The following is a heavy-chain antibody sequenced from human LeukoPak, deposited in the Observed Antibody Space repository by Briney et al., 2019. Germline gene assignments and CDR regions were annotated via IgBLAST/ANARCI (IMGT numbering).Heavy chain of an antibody. CDR2: ISAYSGNT. CDR1: GYTFTSYG. Sequence: ASVKVSCKASGYTFTSYGISWVRQAPGQGLEWMGWISAYSGNTNYAQKLQGRVTMTTDTSTSTAYMELRSLRSDDTAVYYCARAAPPARYCSGGSCYSGIWFDPWGQGTLVTVSS. D-gene: IGHD2-15*01. J-gene: IGHJ5*02. V-gene: IGHV1-18*01. CDR3: ARAAPPARYCSGGSCYSGIWFDP.